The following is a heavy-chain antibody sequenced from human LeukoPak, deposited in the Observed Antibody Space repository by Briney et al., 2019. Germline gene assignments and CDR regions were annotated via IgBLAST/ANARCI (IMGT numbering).Heavy chain of an antibody. J-gene: IGHJ4*02. V-gene: IGHV4-39*07. CDR2: INHSGST. CDR1: GGSISSGSYY. D-gene: IGHD4-23*01. Sequence: SQTLSLTCTVSGGSISSGSYYWSWIRQPPGKGLEWIGEINHSGSTNYNPSLKSRVTISVDTSKNQFSLKLSSVTAADTAVYYCARKASVVTPIYYFDYWGQGTLVTVSS. CDR3: ARKASVVTPIYYFDY.